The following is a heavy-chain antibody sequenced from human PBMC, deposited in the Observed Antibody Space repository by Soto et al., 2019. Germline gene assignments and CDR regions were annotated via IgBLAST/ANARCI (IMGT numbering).Heavy chain of an antibody. D-gene: IGHD3-22*01. CDR3: ARTSDTLNYYDSSGPFDY. J-gene: IGHJ4*02. V-gene: IGHV4-39*01. Sequence: ETLSLTCTVSGDSIRSINNYWGWIRQPPGKGLEWIGSIYYSGSTYYNPSLKSRVTISVDTSKNQFSLKLSSVTAADTAVYYCARTSDTLNYYDSSGPFDYWGQGTLVTVSS. CDR1: GDSIRSINNY. CDR2: IYYSGST.